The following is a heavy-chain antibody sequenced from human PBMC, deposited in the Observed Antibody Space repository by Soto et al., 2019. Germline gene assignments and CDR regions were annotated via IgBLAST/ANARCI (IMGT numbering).Heavy chain of an antibody. D-gene: IGHD3-10*01. Sequence: QITLKESGPTLVKPTQTLTLTCTFSGFSLSTSGVGVGWIRQPPGKALEWLALIYWDDDKRYSPSLKSRLTITKXXSKTQVVLTMTNMDPVDAATYYCAHSSMVRGGFDPWGQGTLVTVSS. V-gene: IGHV2-5*02. CDR3: AHSSMVRGGFDP. J-gene: IGHJ5*02. CDR1: GFSLSTSGVG. CDR2: IYWDDDK.